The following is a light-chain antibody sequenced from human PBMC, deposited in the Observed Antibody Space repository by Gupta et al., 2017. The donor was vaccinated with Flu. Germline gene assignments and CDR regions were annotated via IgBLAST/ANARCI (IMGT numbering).Light chain of an antibody. Sequence: QSALTQPASVSGSPGQSITISCTGTSNDVGGYNFVSWYQQHPGKAPRLLIYEVSNRPSGVSNRFSGSTSGNTASLTISGLQAEDEGNYYCCSYTTSYTLVFGGGTKLTVL. CDR1: SNDVGGYNF. J-gene: IGLJ3*02. V-gene: IGLV2-14*01. CDR2: EVS. CDR3: CSYTTSYTLV.